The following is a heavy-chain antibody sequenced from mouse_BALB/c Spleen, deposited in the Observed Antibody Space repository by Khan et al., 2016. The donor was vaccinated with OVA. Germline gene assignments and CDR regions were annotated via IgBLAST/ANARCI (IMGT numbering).Heavy chain of an antibody. CDR1: GYIFTSYW. J-gene: IGHJ2*01. V-gene: IGHV1S132*01. CDR2: IYPGTDNS. Sequence: QMQLEESGAELVRPGASVKLSCKTSGYIFTSYWIHWVKQRSGQGLEWIARIYPGTDNSYYNEKFTDKATLTADKSSSTAYMQLSSLKSEDSDVYFCAREDALYHFDHWGQGTTLTVSS. CDR3: AREDALYHFDH.